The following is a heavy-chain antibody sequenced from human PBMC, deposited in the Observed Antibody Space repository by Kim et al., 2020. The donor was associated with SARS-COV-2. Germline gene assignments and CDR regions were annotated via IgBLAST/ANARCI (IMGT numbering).Heavy chain of an antibody. V-gene: IGHV4-61*02. J-gene: IGHJ4*02. Sequence: SLKGRVTISVDPSKNQFSLKLSSVTAADTAVYYCARGLRILTGYPPYFDYWGQGTLVTVSS. CDR3: ARGLRILTGYPPYFDY. D-gene: IGHD3-9*01.